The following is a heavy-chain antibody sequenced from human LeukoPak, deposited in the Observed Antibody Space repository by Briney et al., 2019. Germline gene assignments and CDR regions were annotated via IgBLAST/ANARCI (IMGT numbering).Heavy chain of an antibody. J-gene: IGHJ4*02. D-gene: IGHD3-16*01. Sequence: GGSLRLSCVVSGFTFRSYAMYWVRQAPGKGLEWVSEISGSPDNTYYADSVKGRFATSRDDSRNTLYLQMNSLRAEDAAVYYCARLVGVSPLDYWGQGTPVTVSS. CDR3: ARLVGVSPLDY. V-gene: IGHV3-23*01. CDR1: GFTFRSYA. CDR2: ISGSPDNT.